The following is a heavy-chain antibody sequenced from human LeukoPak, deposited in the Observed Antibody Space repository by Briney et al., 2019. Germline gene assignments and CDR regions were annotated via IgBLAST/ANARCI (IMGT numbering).Heavy chain of an antibody. CDR2: LSGSGGST. V-gene: IGHV3-23*01. D-gene: IGHD1/OR15-1a*01. CDR1: GFTFSSYA. Sequence: GGSLRLSCAASGFTFSSYAMSWVRQAPGEGLEWVSLLSGSGGSTYYADSVKGRFTISRDNSKNTLYLQMNSLRAEDTAVYYCAKAWLEQGGMFDYWGQGTPVTVSS. J-gene: IGHJ4*02. CDR3: AKAWLEQGGMFDY.